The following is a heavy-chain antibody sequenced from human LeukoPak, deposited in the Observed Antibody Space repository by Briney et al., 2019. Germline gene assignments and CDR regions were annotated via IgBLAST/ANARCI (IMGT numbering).Heavy chain of an antibody. V-gene: IGHV3-30-3*01. J-gene: IGHJ4*02. CDR3: ARDSGYP. CDR2: ISYDGSNK. D-gene: IGHD6-13*01. Sequence: GKSLRLSCAASGFTFSGYPIHWVRQAPGKGLEWVAVISYDGSNKYYADSVKGRFTISRDNSKNTLYLQMNSLRAEDTAVYYCARDSGYPWGQGTLVTVSS. CDR1: GFTFSGYP.